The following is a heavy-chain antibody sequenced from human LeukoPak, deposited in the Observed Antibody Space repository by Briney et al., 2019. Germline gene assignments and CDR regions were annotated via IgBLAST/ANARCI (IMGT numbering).Heavy chain of an antibody. V-gene: IGHV3-7*05. CDR2: IRQDGSEK. D-gene: IGHD6-13*01. CDR1: GFTFSSYW. CDR3: ARRGTSSSWAHFDY. J-gene: IGHJ4*02. Sequence: GSLRLSCAASGFTFSSYWMTWVRQAPGKGLEWVAKIRQDGSEKYYVDSVKGRFTISRDNAKNSLYLQMNSLGAEDTAVYYCARRGTSSSWAHFDYWGQGTLVTVSS.